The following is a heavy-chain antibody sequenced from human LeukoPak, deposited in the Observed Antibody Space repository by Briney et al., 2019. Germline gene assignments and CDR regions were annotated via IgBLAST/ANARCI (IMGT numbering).Heavy chain of an antibody. CDR2: VNNDGSST. CDR1: GFTFTSCW. Sequence: GGSLRLSCATSGFTFTSCWMHWVRQVPRKGLVWVSRVNNDGSSTIYADSVEGRFTISRDNAENTLYLQMHSLRAEDTAMYYCLCSGSGHYYFDCWREGAMV. V-gene: IGHV3-74*01. J-gene: IGHJ4*02. CDR3: LCSGSGHYYFDC. D-gene: IGHD3-10*02.